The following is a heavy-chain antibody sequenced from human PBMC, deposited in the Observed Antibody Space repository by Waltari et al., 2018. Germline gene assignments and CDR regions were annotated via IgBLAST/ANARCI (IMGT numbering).Heavy chain of an antibody. CDR2: INANNGDT. J-gene: IGHJ4*02. CDR3: AKGGPAIFGVLNTKRFDC. CDR1: GYTFTDYC. Sequence: QVQLVQSGAEVKKPGASVKVSCKASGYTFTDYCVHWGRQAPGQGLEWMGRINANNGDTDYAQKFQGRVTMTRDTSLDTADMELSRLRSDDTAEYYCAKGGPAIFGVLNTKRFDCWGQGTPVTVSS. V-gene: IGHV1-2*06. D-gene: IGHD3-3*01.